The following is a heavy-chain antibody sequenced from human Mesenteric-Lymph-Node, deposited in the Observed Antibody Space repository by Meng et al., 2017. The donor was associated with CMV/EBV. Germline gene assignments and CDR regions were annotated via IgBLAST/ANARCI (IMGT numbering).Heavy chain of an antibody. CDR1: GYRFSSYW. V-gene: IGHV5-51*01. D-gene: IGHD2-2*01. CDR3: ARAYCTTTSCYLSRFDY. CDR2: IYPGDSDT. J-gene: IGHJ4*02. Sequence: GESLKISCQGSGYRFSSYWIGWVRQMPDKGLEWMGIIYPGDSDTRYSPPFQGLVTISVDKSISTAYLQWSSLKSSDTAMYYCARAYCTTTSCYLSRFDYWGQGTQVTVSS.